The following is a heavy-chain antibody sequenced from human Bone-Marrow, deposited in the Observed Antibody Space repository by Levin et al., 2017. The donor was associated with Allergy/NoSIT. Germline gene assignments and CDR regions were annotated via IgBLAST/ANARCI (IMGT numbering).Heavy chain of an antibody. Sequence: KASETLSLTCSVSGGSISSGSRYWAWVRQPAGKGLEWIGRIHTSGSINYNPSLESRLTISVDTSKNQFSLKLTSVTAADTAVYYCARDGGRYFDWLVDWGQGILVTVSS. D-gene: IGHD3-9*01. J-gene: IGHJ4*02. CDR3: ARDGGRYFDWLVD. CDR1: GGSISSGSRY. CDR2: IHTSGSI. V-gene: IGHV4-61*02.